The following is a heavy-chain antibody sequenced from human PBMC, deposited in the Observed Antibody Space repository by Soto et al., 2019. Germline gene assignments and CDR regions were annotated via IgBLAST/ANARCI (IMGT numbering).Heavy chain of an antibody. CDR1: GGSISSGDYY. CDR3: ARAQRWHEAYDP. D-gene: IGHD1-1*01. CDR2: IYYSGST. J-gene: IGHJ5*02. V-gene: IGHV4-30-4*01. Sequence: SETLSLTCTVSGGSISSGDYYWSWIRQPPGKGLEWIGYIYYSGSTYYNPSLKSRVTISVDTSKNQFSLKLSSVTAADTAVYYCARAQRWHEAYDPWGQGTLVPVSS.